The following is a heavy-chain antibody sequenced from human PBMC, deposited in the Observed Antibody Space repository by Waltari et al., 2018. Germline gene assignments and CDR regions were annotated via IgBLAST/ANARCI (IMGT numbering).Heavy chain of an antibody. CDR1: GFTFSTAW. Sequence: EVQLVESGGGLVKPGGSLRLSCAASGFTFSTAWMSWVRQAPGKGLEWVGRIKSKTDGGTRDYAAPVKGRFTISRDDSKNMVYLQMNSLKTEDTAVYYCTTEYYYDLAYWGQGTLVTVSS. J-gene: IGHJ4*02. D-gene: IGHD3-22*01. V-gene: IGHV3-15*01. CDR2: IKSKTDGGTR. CDR3: TTEYYYDLAY.